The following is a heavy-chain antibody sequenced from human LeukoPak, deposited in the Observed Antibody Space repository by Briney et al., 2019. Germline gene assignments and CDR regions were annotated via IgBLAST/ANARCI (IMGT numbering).Heavy chain of an antibody. J-gene: IGHJ4*02. D-gene: IGHD3-3*01. CDR2: ISAYNGNT. CDR3: ARVTLSGYYDSGN. Sequence: ASVKVSCKASGYTFTSYGISWVRQAPGQGLEWMGWISAYNGNTNYAQKLQGRVTMTRDTSTSTAYMELSSLRSEDTAVYYCARVTLSGYYDSGNWGQGTLVIVSS. V-gene: IGHV1-18*01. CDR1: GYTFTSYG.